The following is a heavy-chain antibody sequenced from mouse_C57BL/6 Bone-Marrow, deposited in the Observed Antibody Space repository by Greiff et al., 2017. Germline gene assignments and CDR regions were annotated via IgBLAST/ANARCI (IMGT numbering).Heavy chain of an antibody. V-gene: IGHV1-85*01. D-gene: IGHD1-1*01. J-gene: IGHJ1*03. Sequence: VQLKESGPELVKPGASVKLSCKASGYTFTSYDINWVQQRPGQGLEWIGWIYPRDGSTKYNEKFKGTATLPVATSSSTAYMELHSLTSEDSAVYFCARLEFDGSSGDWYFDVWGTGTTVTVSS. CDR1: GYTFTSYD. CDR2: IYPRDGST. CDR3: ARLEFDGSSGDWYFDV.